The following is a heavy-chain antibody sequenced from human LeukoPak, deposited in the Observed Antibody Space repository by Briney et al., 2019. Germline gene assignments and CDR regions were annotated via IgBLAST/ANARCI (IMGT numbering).Heavy chain of an antibody. Sequence: SETLSLTCTVSGYSISSGYYWGWIRRPPGKGLEWIGSIYHSGSTYYNPSLKSRVTISVDTSKNQFSLKLSSVTAADTAAYYCARGPRISIFGVVSQYYFDYWGQGTLVTVSS. J-gene: IGHJ4*02. D-gene: IGHD3-3*01. CDR1: GYSISSGYY. V-gene: IGHV4-38-2*02. CDR2: IYHSGST. CDR3: ARGPRISIFGVVSQYYFDY.